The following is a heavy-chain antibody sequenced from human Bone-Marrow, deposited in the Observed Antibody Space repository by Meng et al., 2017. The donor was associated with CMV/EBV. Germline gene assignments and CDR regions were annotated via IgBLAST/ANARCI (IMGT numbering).Heavy chain of an antibody. CDR1: GYTFTIYY. Sequence: ASVKVSCKASGYTFTIYYMHWVRQAPGQGLEWMGIINPRGGGTRYAQKFQGIVTMTRDTSTSTVYMELSSLRSEDTAVYYCARDLLEWLTTYYYYYGMDVWGRGTTVTGSS. D-gene: IGHD3-3*01. CDR2: INPRGGGT. J-gene: IGHJ6*01. CDR3: ARDLLEWLTTYYYYYGMDV. V-gene: IGHV1-46*01.